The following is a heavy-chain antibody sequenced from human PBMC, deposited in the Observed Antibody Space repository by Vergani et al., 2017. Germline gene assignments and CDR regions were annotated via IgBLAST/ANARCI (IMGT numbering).Heavy chain of an antibody. CDR2: IIPILGIA. CDR3: ARGLDDSRKSDLTHPENYGMDV. Sequence: QVQLVQSGAEVKKPGSSVKVSCKASGGTFSSYAISWVRQAPGQGLEWMGRIIPILGIANYAQKFQGRVTITADKSTSTAYMELSRLRSEDTAVYYCARGLDDSRKSDLTHPENYGMDVWGQGTTVTVSS. CDR1: GGTFSSYA. D-gene: IGHD3-22*01. V-gene: IGHV1-69*04. J-gene: IGHJ6*02.